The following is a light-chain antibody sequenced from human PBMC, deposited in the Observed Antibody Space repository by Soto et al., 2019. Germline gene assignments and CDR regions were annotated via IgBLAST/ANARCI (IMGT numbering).Light chain of an antibody. CDR1: QSISSW. Sequence: DIQMTQSPSTLSASVGDRVTITCRASQSISSWLAWYQQKPGKAPKLLIYKASTLKSGVQSRFSGSGSGTEFTLTISSLQPDDFATYYCQQYDSYSRAFGQGTKVDIK. J-gene: IGKJ1*01. CDR2: KAS. CDR3: QQYDSYSRA. V-gene: IGKV1-5*03.